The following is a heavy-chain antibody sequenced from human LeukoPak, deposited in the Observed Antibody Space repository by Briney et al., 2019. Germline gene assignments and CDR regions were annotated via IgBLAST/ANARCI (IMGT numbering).Heavy chain of an antibody. Sequence: ASVKVSCKASGYTFTSSDINWVRQATGQGLEWMGWMNPNSGNTGYAQKFQGRVTMTRNTSISTAYMELSSLRSEDTAVYYCARVTRYCSRGSCDHDAFDIWGRGTMVTVSS. CDR2: MNPNSGNT. D-gene: IGHD2-15*01. CDR1: GYTFTSSD. J-gene: IGHJ3*02. V-gene: IGHV1-8*01. CDR3: ARVTRYCSRGSCDHDAFDI.